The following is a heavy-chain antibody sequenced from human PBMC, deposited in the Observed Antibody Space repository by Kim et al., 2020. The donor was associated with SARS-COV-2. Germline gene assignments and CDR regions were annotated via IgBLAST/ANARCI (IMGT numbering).Heavy chain of an antibody. CDR2: IDRSARA. V-gene: IGHV4-34*01. CDR3: ARGSVGSTVTASSFYFLDV. CDR1: GGPFSTFY. Sequence: SETLSLSCAVYGGPFSTFYWSWIRQPPGKGLEWIGDIDRSARANYNPSLESQLTMSVATSKNQFSLEVRSLTAADTAVYYCARGSVGSTVTASSFYFLDV. J-gene: IGHJ6*03. D-gene: IGHD4-17*01.